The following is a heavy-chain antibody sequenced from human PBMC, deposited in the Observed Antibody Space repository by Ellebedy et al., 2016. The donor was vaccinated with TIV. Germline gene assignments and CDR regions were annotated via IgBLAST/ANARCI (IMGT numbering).Heavy chain of an antibody. D-gene: IGHD2-2*01. J-gene: IGHJ6*02. V-gene: IGHV1-46*01. CDR1: GYTFTSYG. CDR2: INPSGGST. Sequence: ASVKVSCXASGYTFTSYGISWVRQAPGQGLEWMGIINPSGGSTSYAQKFQGRVTMTRDTSTSTVYMELSGLRSEDTAVYYCASRSTSCYCYYYYGMDVWGQGTTVTVSS. CDR3: ASRSTSCYCYYYYGMDV.